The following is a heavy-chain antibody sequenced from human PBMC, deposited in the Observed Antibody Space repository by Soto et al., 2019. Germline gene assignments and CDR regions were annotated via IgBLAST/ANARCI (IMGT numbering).Heavy chain of an antibody. D-gene: IGHD3-10*01. V-gene: IGHV3-66*01. CDR2: IYSGGRT. CDR3: SRVVLWFGELFPNSDAFDI. Sequence: PGGSLRLSCAASGFTVSSNYMSWVRQAPGKGLEWVSVIYSGGRTYYADSVKGRFTISRDNSKNTLYLKMNSMRAEDMAVYYCSRVVLWFGELFPNSDAFDIWGQGTMVTVSS. CDR1: GFTVSSNY. J-gene: IGHJ3*02.